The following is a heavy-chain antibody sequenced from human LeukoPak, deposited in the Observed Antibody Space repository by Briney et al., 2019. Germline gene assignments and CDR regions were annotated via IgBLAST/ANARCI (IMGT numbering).Heavy chain of an antibody. V-gene: IGHV3-15*01. J-gene: IGHJ4*02. D-gene: IGHD1-1*01. CDR2: IKSKADGGTT. CDR1: GFNFTKAW. Sequence: GGSLRLSCAASGFNFTKAWVSWVRRAPGKGLEWLGRIKSKADGGTTLHATSVEDRFAISRDDSINTLYLQMNSLKIEDTAVYYCTDPPTSLWGQGILVTVSS. CDR3: TDPPTSL.